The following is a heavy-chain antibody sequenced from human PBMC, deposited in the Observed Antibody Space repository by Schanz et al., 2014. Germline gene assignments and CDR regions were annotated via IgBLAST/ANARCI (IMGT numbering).Heavy chain of an antibody. CDR1: GFTFGSYG. CDR2: IDGKSTTV. CDR3: ASPSGYSDYGTYFDF. V-gene: IGHV3-48*01. D-gene: IGHD5-12*01. J-gene: IGHJ4*02. Sequence: EVQLLESGGGLVQPGGSLRLSCAASGFTFGSYGMSWVRQGPGKGLEWLSYIDGKSTTVYYADSVKGRFTISRDNSRNTLYLQMNSLRTEDTAVYYCASPSGYSDYGTYFDFWGQGTLVTVSS.